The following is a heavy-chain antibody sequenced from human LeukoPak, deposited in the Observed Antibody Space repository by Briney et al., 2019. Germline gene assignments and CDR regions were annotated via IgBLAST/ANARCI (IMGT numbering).Heavy chain of an antibody. CDR2: IYYTGST. CDR1: GGSISTYY. Sequence: SETLSLTCTVSGGSISTYYWSWIRXPPGKXXEWIGYIYYTGSTNYNPSLKSRVNISVDTSKNQFSLKLSSVTAADTAVYYCARRVAVAGTIDYWGQGTLVTVSS. V-gene: IGHV4-59*08. J-gene: IGHJ4*02. CDR3: ARRVAVAGTIDY. D-gene: IGHD6-19*01.